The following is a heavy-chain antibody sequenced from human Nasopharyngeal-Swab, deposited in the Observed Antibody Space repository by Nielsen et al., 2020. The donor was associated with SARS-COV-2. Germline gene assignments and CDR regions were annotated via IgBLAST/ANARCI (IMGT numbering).Heavy chain of an antibody. CDR2: INQSGST. V-gene: IGHV4-34*01. CDR1: GGSFSAYS. Sequence: SETLSLTCAVYGGSFSAYSWAWIRQPPGKGLEWIAEINQSGSTNYSPSLKSRVTVSVDTSKNQFSLKLSSVTAADTAVYYCARGLSGIVPAPILGLGPYYSYYYMDVWGKGTTVIVSS. J-gene: IGHJ6*03. D-gene: IGHD2-2*01. CDR3: ARGLSGIVPAPILGLGPYYSYYYMDV.